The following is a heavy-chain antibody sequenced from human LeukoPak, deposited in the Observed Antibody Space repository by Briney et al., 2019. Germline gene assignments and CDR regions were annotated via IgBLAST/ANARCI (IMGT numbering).Heavy chain of an antibody. CDR2: ISGSSSTI. Sequence: PGGSLRLSCAASGFTFRSYTMAWVRQGPGKGLEWVSYISGSSSTIDYADSVKGRFTVSRDNAKNSLYLQMNSLRAEDTAVYYCARGGSSSGLGDYWGQGTLITVSS. J-gene: IGHJ4*02. D-gene: IGHD6-6*01. CDR3: ARGGSSSGLGDY. CDR1: GFTFRSYT. V-gene: IGHV3-48*04.